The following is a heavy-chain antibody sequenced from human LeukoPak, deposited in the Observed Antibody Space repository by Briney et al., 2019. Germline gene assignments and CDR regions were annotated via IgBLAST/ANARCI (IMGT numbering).Heavy chain of an antibody. CDR3: ARAPLSGYCSSTSCYTPDWFDP. V-gene: IGHV4-4*07. CDR1: GGSISSYY. D-gene: IGHD2-2*02. J-gene: IGHJ5*02. CDR2: IYTSGST. Sequence: SETLSLTCTVSGGSISSYYWSWIRQPAGKGLEWIGRIYTSGSTNYNPSLKSRVTMSVDTSKNQFSLKLSSVTAADTAVYYCARAPLSGYCSSTSCYTPDWFDPWGQGTLVTVSS.